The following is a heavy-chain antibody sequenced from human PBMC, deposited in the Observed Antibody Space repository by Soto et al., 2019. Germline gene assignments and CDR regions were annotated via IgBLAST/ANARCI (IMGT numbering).Heavy chain of an antibody. CDR1: GFTFSSYA. J-gene: IGHJ4*02. D-gene: IGHD3-9*01. Sequence: LRLSCAASGFTFSSYAMSWVRQAPGKGLEWVSAISGSGGSTYYADSVKGRFTISRDNSKNTLYLQMNSLRAEDTAVYYCAKGPLKLRYFDWLLDYWGQGTLVTAPQ. V-gene: IGHV3-23*01. CDR3: AKGPLKLRYFDWLLDY. CDR2: ISGSGGST.